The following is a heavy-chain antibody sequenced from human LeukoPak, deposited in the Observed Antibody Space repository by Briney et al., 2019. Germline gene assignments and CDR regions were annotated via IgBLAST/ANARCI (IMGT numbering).Heavy chain of an antibody. Sequence: SETLSLTCTVSGGSISSYYWSWIRQPAGKGLEWIGRIYTSGSTNYNPSLKSRVTTSVDTSRNQFSLKLSSVTAADTAVYYCASSRWYGDYVDYWGQGTLVTVSS. CDR3: ASSRWYGDYVDY. CDR2: IYTSGST. V-gene: IGHV4-4*07. CDR1: GGSISSYY. J-gene: IGHJ4*02. D-gene: IGHD4-17*01.